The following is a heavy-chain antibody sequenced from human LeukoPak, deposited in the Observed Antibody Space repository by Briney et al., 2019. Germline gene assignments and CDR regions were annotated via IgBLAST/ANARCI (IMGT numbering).Heavy chain of an antibody. CDR1: GDSISGSSYY. D-gene: IGHD2-15*01. V-gene: IGHV4-39*07. Sequence: SETLSLTCTVSGDSISGSSYYWTWVRQPPGKGLEWVASISYTGRTYYKPSLKSRATISVDTSKNQFSLKLSSVTAADTAVYYCAREGRDCSGGSCYSPNYYYYMDVWGKGTTVTISS. CDR2: ISYTGRT. CDR3: AREGRDCSGGSCYSPNYYYYMDV. J-gene: IGHJ6*03.